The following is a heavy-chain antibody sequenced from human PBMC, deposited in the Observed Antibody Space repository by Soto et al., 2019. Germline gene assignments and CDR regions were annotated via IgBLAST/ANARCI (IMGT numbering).Heavy chain of an antibody. CDR3: AMGACSSTSCYHYYYYGMDV. Sequence: PGGSLRLSCAASGFTFSSYGMHWVRQAPGKGLEWVAVIWYDGSNKYYADSVKGRFTISRDNSKNTLYLQMNSLRAEDTAVYYCAMGACSSTSCYHYYYYGMDVWGQGTTVTVSS. CDR1: GFTFSSYG. CDR2: IWYDGSNK. D-gene: IGHD2-2*01. V-gene: IGHV3-33*01. J-gene: IGHJ6*02.